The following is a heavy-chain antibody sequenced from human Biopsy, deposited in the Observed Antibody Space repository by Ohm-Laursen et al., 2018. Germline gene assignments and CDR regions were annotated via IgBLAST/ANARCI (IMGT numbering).Heavy chain of an antibody. J-gene: IGHJ2*01. Sequence: SETLSLTCIVSGDSIRNYYWSWIRQAAGKGLEWIGRIYPGGGTIYNPSLKSRVTMSVDTSKNHFSLNLNSVTAADTAVYYCARHAPSYSGSYWRYFDLWGRGTLVTVSS. CDR1: GDSIRNYY. CDR2: IYPGGGT. V-gene: IGHV4-4*07. D-gene: IGHD1-26*01. CDR3: ARHAPSYSGSYWRYFDL.